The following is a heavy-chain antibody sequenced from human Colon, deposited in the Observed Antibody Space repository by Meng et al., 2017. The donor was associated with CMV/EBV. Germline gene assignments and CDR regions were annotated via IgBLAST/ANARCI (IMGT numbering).Heavy chain of an antibody. Sequence: GESLKISCVVSGFTFRDYYMSWIRQAPGKGLEWVSFITAGGSSIYYADSVKGRFTISRDNAKNSFYLQMNSLRAEDTALYYCARDQAGDPLFYYTGLDVWGHGTTVTVSS. CDR2: ITAGGSSI. CDR3: ARDQAGDPLFYYTGLDV. V-gene: IGHV3-11*04. J-gene: IGHJ6*02. D-gene: IGHD2-21*01. CDR1: GFTFRDYY.